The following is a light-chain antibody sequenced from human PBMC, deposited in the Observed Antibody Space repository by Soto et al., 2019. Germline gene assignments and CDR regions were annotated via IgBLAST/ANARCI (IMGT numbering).Light chain of an antibody. CDR1: QSVNSN. V-gene: IGKV3-15*01. CDR3: QHHGSSPGT. CDR2: GAS. Sequence: VMTKYTATLSVSPGERSTLSCRASQSVNSNLAWYQQKPGQAPRLLIYGASTRATGIPARFSGSGSGTDFTLTISRLESEDSAVYFCQHHGSSPGTFGQGSMVAIK. J-gene: IGKJ1*01.